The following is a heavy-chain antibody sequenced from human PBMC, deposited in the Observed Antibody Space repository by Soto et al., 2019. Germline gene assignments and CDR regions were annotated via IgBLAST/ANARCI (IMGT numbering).Heavy chain of an antibody. CDR1: GFTFSSYS. D-gene: IGHD2-2*02. CDR3: VRGGGGYTRDDGFDI. J-gene: IGHJ3*02. CDR2: ISAYSSPI. Sequence: EVQLVESGGGLVQPGGSLRLSCVDSGFTFSSYSMNWVRQAPGKGLEWVSSISAYSSPIFYADSVKGRFTISRDNAKNSLYLQMNSLRAGDTAVYYCVRGGGGYTRDDGFDIWGQGTMVTVSS. V-gene: IGHV3-21*06.